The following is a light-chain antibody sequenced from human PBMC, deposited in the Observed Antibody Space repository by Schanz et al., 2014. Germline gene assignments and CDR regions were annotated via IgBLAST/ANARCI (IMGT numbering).Light chain of an antibody. Sequence: QSALTQPASVSGSPGQSITISCTGTSSDVGGYNYVSWYQQHPGKAPKLMIYDVSNRPSGVSNRFSGSKSGNTASLTISGLQPEDEADYYCISYTSSTTLVFGGGTKLTVL. CDR2: DVS. J-gene: IGLJ3*02. CDR1: SSDVGGYNY. V-gene: IGLV2-14*01. CDR3: ISYTSSTTLV.